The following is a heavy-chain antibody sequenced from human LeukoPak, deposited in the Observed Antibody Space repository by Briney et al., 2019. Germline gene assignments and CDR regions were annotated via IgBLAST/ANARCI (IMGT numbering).Heavy chain of an antibody. J-gene: IGHJ3*02. Sequence: SETLSPTCTVSGGSISSYYWSWIRQPAGKGLEWIGRIYTSGSTNYNPSLKSRVTMSVDTSKNQFSLKLSSVTAADTAVYYCARNYYGSGSDAFDIWGQGTMVTVSS. CDR2: IYTSGST. D-gene: IGHD3-10*01. CDR1: GGSISSYY. CDR3: ARNYYGSGSDAFDI. V-gene: IGHV4-4*07.